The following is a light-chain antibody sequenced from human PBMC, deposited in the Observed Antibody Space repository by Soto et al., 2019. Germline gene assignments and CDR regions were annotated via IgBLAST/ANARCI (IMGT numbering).Light chain of an antibody. CDR2: DAS. Sequence: EIVLTHSPATPSLSPWEIATLSCRASETITNLLAWYQQRPGQAPRLLIYDASSRATGIPDRFSGGGSGTDFTLTISRLEPEDFAVYYCQQFSSYPLTFGGGTKVDIK. CDR1: ETITNL. CDR3: QQFSSYPLT. V-gene: IGKV3-11*01. J-gene: IGKJ4*01.